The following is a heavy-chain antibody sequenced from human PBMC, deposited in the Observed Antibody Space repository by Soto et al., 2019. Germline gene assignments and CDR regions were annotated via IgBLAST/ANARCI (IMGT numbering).Heavy chain of an antibody. Sequence: SVKVSCKASGYTFTSYGISWVRQAPGQGLEWMGGIIPYIDTANYAQKFQGRVTITADKSTSTAYMELSSLRSEDTAVYYCARHDCISSSCYYYYYYVMDVWGQGTTVTRLL. CDR2: IIPYIDTA. V-gene: IGHV1-69*06. CDR1: GYTFTSYG. D-gene: IGHD2-2*01. J-gene: IGHJ6*02. CDR3: ARHDCISSSCYYYYYYVMDV.